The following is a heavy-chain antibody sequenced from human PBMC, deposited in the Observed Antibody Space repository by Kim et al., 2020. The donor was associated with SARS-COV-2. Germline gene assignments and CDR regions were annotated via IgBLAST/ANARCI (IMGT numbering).Heavy chain of an antibody. CDR1: GGSISSGSYY. CDR2: IYTSGST. Sequence: SETLSLTCTVSGGSISSGSYYWSWIRQPAGKGLEWIGRIYTSGSTNYNPSLKSRVTISVDTSKNQFSLKLSSVTAADTAVYYCARARSYGSLGWLDYWGQGTLVTVSS. V-gene: IGHV4-61*02. CDR3: ARARSYGSLGWLDY. D-gene: IGHD5-18*01. J-gene: IGHJ4*02.